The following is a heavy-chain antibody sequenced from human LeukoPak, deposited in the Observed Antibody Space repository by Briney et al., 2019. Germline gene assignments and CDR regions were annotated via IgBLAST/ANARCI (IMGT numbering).Heavy chain of an antibody. CDR2: ISSSSSYT. J-gene: IGHJ4*02. Sequence: GGSLRLSCAASGFTFSDYYMSWIRQAPGKGLEWVSYISSSSSYTNYADSVNGRFTISRDNAKNSLYLQMNSLRAEDTAVYYCARVRLNDILTGYYTGAYYFDYWGQGTLVTVSS. CDR1: GFTFSDYY. V-gene: IGHV3-11*06. D-gene: IGHD3-9*01. CDR3: ARVRLNDILTGYYTGAYYFDY.